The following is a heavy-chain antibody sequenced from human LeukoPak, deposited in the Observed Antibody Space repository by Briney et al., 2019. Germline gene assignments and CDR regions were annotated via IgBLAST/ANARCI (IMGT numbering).Heavy chain of an antibody. D-gene: IGHD3-16*02. CDR3: ARVVSSAYYYYMDV. J-gene: IGHJ6*03. V-gene: IGHV4-4*02. CDR2: IYHSGST. CDR1: GGSISSSNW. Sequence: SGTLSLTCAVSGGSISSSNWWSWVRQPPGKGLEWIGEIYHSGSTNYNPSLKSRVTISVDKSKNQFSLKLSSVTAADTAVYYCARVVSSAYYYYMDVWGKGTTVTVSS.